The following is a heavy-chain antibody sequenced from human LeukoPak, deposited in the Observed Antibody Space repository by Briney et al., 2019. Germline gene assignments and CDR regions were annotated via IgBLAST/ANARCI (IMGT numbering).Heavy chain of an antibody. CDR1: GYTFTGYY. J-gene: IGHJ6*03. CDR2: INPNSGGT. V-gene: IGHV1-2*02. CDR3: ARHVKGYYYYYMDV. Sequence: ASVKVSCKASGYTFTGYYMHWVRQAPGQGLEWMGWINPNSGGTNYAQKFQGRVTMTRDTSISTAYMELSRLRSDDTAVYYCARHVKGYYYYYMDVWGKGTTVTVSS.